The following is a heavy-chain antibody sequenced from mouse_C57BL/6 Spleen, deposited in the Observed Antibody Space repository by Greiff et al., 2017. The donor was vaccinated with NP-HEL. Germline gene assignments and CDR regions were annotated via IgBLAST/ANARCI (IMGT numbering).Heavy chain of an antibody. D-gene: IGHD2-3*01. CDR2: INPNNGGT. CDR1: GYTFTDYN. Sequence: VQLKESGPELVKPGASVKMSCKASGYTFTDYNMHWVKQSHGKSLEWIGYINPNNGGTSYNQKFKGKATLTVNKSSSTAYMELRSLTSEDSAVYYCARGYDYAMDYWGQGTSVTVSS. CDR3: ARGYDYAMDY. J-gene: IGHJ4*01. V-gene: IGHV1-22*01.